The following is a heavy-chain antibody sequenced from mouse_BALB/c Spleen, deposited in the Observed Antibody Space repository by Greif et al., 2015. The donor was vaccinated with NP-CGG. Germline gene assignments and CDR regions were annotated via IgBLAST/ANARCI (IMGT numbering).Heavy chain of an antibody. V-gene: IGHV5-4*02. D-gene: IGHD3-3*01. CDR2: ISGGGSYT. CDR1: GFTFSDYY. J-gene: IGHJ2*01. Sequence: EVKLVESGGGLVKPGGSLKLSCAASGFTFSDYYMYWVRQTPEKRLEWVATISGGGSYTYYPDSVKGRFTISRDNAKNNLYLQMSSLKSEDTAMYYCARGGTGFDYWGQGTTLTVSS. CDR3: ARGGTGFDY.